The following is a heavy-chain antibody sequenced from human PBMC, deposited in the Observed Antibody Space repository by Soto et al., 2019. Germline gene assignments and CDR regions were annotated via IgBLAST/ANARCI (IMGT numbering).Heavy chain of an antibody. Sequence: GGSLRLSCVGSGFTFSTYSINWVRQAPGRGLEWISYISVSGNIIKYADSVKGRFTISRDNAENSLHLHMSSLRVDDTAVYFCVRDTMRASAAASLDYWGQGTQVTVSS. V-gene: IGHV3-48*04. J-gene: IGHJ4*02. CDR3: VRDTMRASAAASLDY. CDR1: GFTFSTYS. D-gene: IGHD6-13*01. CDR2: ISVSGNII.